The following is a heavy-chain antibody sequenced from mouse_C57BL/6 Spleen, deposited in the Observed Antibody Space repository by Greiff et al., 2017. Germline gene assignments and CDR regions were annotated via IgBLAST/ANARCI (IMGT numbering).Heavy chain of an antibody. J-gene: IGHJ4*01. CDR2: IDPSDSYT. Sequence: QVQLQQPGAELVMPGASVKLSCKASGYTFTSYWMHWVKQRPGQGLEWIGEIDPSDSYTNYNQKFKGKSTLTVDKSSSTAYMQPSSLTSEDSAVYYCARGLLRIAMDYWGQGTSVTVSS. D-gene: IGHD2-3*01. V-gene: IGHV1-69*01. CDR1: GYTFTSYW. CDR3: ARGLLRIAMDY.